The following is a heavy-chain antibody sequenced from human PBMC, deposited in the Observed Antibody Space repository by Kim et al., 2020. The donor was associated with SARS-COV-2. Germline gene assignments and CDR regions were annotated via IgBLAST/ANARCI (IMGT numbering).Heavy chain of an antibody. CDR3: VKDACRSGWGWFDP. V-gene: IGHV3-64D*09. CDR2: ISSNGGST. D-gene: IGHD6-19*01. Sequence: GGSLRLSCSASGFTFSSYAMHWVRQAPGKGLEYVSAISSNGGSTYYADSVKGRFTISRDNSKNTLYLQMSSLRAEDTAVYYCVKDACRSGWGWFDPWGQRTLVTVSS. CDR1: GFTFSSYA. J-gene: IGHJ5*02.